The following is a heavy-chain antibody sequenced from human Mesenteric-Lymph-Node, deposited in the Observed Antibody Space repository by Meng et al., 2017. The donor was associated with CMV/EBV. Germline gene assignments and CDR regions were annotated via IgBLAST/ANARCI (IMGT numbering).Heavy chain of an antibody. D-gene: IGHD4/OR15-4a*01. Sequence: GGSLRLSCAASGFTFSNYHMIWVRQAPGKGLEWVSSISGASTYIYYADSVEGRFTISRDNAKNSLYLQMNILRAEDTAVYYCTRAYDYGDPNWFDPWGQGTLVTVSS. CDR2: ISGASTYI. V-gene: IGHV3-21*01. CDR3: TRAYDYGDPNWFDP. CDR1: GFTFSNYH. J-gene: IGHJ5*02.